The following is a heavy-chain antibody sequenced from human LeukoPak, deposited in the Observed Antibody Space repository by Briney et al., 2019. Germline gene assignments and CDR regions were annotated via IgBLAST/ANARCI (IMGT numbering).Heavy chain of an antibody. CDR1: GGTFSSYA. CDR3: AREKNYGILTGYLYKYYYYYMDV. D-gene: IGHD3-9*01. V-gene: IGHV1-69*05. J-gene: IGHJ6*03. CDR2: IIPIFGTA. Sequence: SVKVSCKASGGTFSSYAISWVRQAPGQGLEWMGRIIPIFGTANYAQKFQGRVTITTDESTGTAYMELSSLRSEDTAVYYCAREKNYGILTGYLYKYYYYYMDVWGKGTTVTVSS.